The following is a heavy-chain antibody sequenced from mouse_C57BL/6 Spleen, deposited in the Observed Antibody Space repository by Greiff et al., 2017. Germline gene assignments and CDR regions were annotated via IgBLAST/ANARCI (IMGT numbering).Heavy chain of an antibody. CDR2: IYPRSGNT. CDR3: ARQGTGDPYWDFEG. Sequence: QVQLQQSGAELARPGASVKLSCKASGYTFTSYGISWVKQRTGQGLEWIGDIYPRSGNTYYNEKFKGKATLTADKASSTAYMELRSLPAEDSAVYFWARQGTGDPYWDFEGWGTGTTVTVAT. J-gene: IGHJ1*03. V-gene: IGHV1-81*01. D-gene: IGHD3-3*01. CDR1: GYTFTSYG.